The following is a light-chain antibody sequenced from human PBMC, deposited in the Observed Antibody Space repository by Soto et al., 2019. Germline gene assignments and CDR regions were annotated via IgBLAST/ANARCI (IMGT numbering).Light chain of an antibody. V-gene: IGKV3-20*01. J-gene: IGKJ1*01. CDR3: QQYGSSPPTT. CDR2: GAS. CDR1: QSVSNNY. Sequence: EIVLTQSPGTLSLSPGERATLSCRASQSVSNNYLAWYQQKPGQAPRLLIYGASSRATAIPDRFSGSGSGTDFTITISRLEPEDFAVYYCQQYGSSPPTTFGQGTKVEIK.